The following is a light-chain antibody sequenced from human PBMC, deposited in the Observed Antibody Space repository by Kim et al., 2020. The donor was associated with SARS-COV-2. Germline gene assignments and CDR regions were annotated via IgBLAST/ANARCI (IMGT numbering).Light chain of an antibody. CDR2: GNS. CDR3: QSYDSSLSGWV. V-gene: IGLV1-40*01. Sequence: QSVLTQPPSVSGAPGQRVTISCTGTSSNIGAHFDVHWYRHLPGIAPKLLIYGNSNRPSGVPDRVSGSKSGTSASLAIIGLQAEDEADYYCQSYDSSLSGWVFGGGTQLTVL. CDR1: SSNIGAHFD. J-gene: IGLJ3*02.